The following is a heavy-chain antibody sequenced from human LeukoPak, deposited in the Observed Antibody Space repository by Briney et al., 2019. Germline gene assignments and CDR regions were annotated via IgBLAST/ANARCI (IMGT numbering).Heavy chain of an antibody. V-gene: IGHV1-69*01. D-gene: IGHD3-10*01. J-gene: IGHJ6*02. CDR1: GCTFSSYA. CDR2: IIPIFGTA. CDR3: ARGPWELGYYYGMDV. Sequence: SVKVSCKASGCTFSSYAISWVRQAPGQGLEWMGGIIPIFGTANYAQKFQGRVTITADESTSTAYMELSSLRSEDTAVYYCARGPWELGYYYGMDVWGQGTTVTVSS.